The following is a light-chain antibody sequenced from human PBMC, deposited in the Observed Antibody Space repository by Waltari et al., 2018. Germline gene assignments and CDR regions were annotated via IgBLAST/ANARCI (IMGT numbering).Light chain of an antibody. J-gene: IGKJ4*01. V-gene: IGKV1-27*01. CDR3: HKYTSAPL. CDR1: QVIGNF. Sequence: DIQMTQSPSSLSASVGDSVTITCRASQVIGNFLAWYRQKPGKVPNLLISQASTLQAGVPSRFSGSGSGTDFTLTISSLQPEDVATYYCHKYTSAPLFGGGTKVEI. CDR2: QAS.